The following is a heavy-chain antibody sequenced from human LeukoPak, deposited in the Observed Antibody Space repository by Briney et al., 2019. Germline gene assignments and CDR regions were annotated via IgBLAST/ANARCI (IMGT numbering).Heavy chain of an antibody. Sequence: ASVKVSCKASAYSFTKFGFSWVRQAPGQGLEWMGWISAYNGNTDYAQKFQARVTMTTDTSTSTAYMELRSLRSEDTAVYYCARAPGRYDGGNYYPDYWGQGTLVTVSS. V-gene: IGHV1-18*01. CDR3: ARAPGRYDGGNYYPDY. D-gene: IGHD5-12*01. J-gene: IGHJ4*02. CDR2: ISAYNGNT. CDR1: AYSFTKFG.